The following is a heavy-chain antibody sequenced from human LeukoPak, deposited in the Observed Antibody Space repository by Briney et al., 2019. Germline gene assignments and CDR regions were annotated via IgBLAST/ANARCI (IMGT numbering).Heavy chain of an antibody. V-gene: IGHV4-59*01. J-gene: IGHJ6*04. CDR2: IYYSGST. CDR1: GGSIRSYY. D-gene: IGHD3-10*01. CDR3: ARVYLNYGSAHYGMDV. Sequence: SETLSLTCTVSGGSIRSYYWRWIRQPPGRGLEWIGYIYYSGSTNYNPPLKSRVTISVDTSKNQFSLKLSSVTAADTAVYYCARVYLNYGSAHYGMDVWGKGTTVTVSS.